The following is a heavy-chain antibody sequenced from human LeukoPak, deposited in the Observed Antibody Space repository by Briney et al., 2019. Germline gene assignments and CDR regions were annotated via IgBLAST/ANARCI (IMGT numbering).Heavy chain of an antibody. D-gene: IGHD3-3*01. V-gene: IGHV3-53*01. Sequence: GGSLRLSCAASGFTVSSNYMSWVRQAPGKGLEWVSVIYSGGSTYYADSVKGRLTISRDNSKNTLYLQMNSLRAEDTAVYYCARSANYDFWSGYLGAFDYWGQGTLVTVSS. CDR2: IYSGGST. CDR3: ARSANYDFWSGYLGAFDY. J-gene: IGHJ4*02. CDR1: GFTVSSNY.